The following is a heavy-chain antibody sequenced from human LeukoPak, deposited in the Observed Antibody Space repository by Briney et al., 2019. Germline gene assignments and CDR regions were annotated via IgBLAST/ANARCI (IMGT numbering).Heavy chain of an antibody. CDR3: ARAVVMILWKVHLNYYYGMDV. J-gene: IGHJ6*02. CDR1: GFTFSSYS. V-gene: IGHV3-48*02. D-gene: IGHD3-10*01. CDR2: VSSSSTI. Sequence: GGSLRLSCAAPGFTFSSYSMNWVRQAPGKGLEWISYVSSSSTIYYADSVKGRFTISRDNAKNSLYLQMNSLRDEDTAVYYCARAVVMILWKVHLNYYYGMDVWGQGTTVTVSS.